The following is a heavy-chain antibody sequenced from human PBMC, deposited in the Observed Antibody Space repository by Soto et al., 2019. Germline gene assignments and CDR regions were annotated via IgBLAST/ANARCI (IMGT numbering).Heavy chain of an antibody. V-gene: IGHV3-33*01. CDR1: GFTFSSYG. CDR3: ARSQYSSSWYPFDY. D-gene: IGHD6-13*01. J-gene: IGHJ4*02. CDR2: IYYDGSNK. Sequence: QVQLVESGGGVVQPGRSLRLSCAASGFTFSSYGMHWVRQAPGKGLEWVAVIYYDGSNKYYADSVKGRLTISRDTSKNTLYLQMNSLRAEDTAVFYCARSQYSSSWYPFDYWGQGTLVTVSS.